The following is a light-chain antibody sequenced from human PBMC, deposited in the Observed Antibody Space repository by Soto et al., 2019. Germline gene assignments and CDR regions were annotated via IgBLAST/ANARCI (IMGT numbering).Light chain of an antibody. J-gene: IGLJ2*01. V-gene: IGLV2-14*01. CDR1: SSDVGGYNY. CDR2: DVS. CDR3: SSYTNSSTRV. Sequence: QSALTQPASVSGSPGQSITISCTGTSSDVGGYNYVSWYQQHPGKAPKLMIYDVSNRPSGVSNRFSGSKSGNTASLTISGLQAEDEDDYYCSSYTNSSTRVFGGGTKLTVL.